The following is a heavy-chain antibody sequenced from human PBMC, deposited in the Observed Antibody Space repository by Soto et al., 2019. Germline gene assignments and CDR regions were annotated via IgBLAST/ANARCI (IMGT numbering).Heavy chain of an antibody. CDR1: GFTFSSYW. Sequence: GGSLRLSCAASGFTFSSYWMSWVRQAPGKGLEWVSTITYSGGSRDYADSVKGRFTISRDNSKNTLYLQMNSLRAEDTAVYYCAKKGYYDTSGYPIRYFDYWGQGTLVTVSS. V-gene: IGHV3-23*01. D-gene: IGHD3-22*01. CDR3: AKKGYYDTSGYPIRYFDY. CDR2: ITYSGGSR. J-gene: IGHJ4*02.